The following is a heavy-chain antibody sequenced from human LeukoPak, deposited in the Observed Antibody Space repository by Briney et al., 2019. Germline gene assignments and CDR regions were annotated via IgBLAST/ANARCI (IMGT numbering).Heavy chain of an antibody. Sequence: ASVKVSCKASGYTFTSHYMHWVRQAPGQGLEWMGIINPSGGSTSYAQKFQGRVTMTRDTSTSTVYMELSGLRSEDTAVYYCARLRGDDYGDYWGQGTLVTVSS. CDR1: GYTFTSHY. V-gene: IGHV1-46*01. CDR2: INPSGGST. D-gene: IGHD3-16*01. CDR3: ARLRGDDYGDY. J-gene: IGHJ4*02.